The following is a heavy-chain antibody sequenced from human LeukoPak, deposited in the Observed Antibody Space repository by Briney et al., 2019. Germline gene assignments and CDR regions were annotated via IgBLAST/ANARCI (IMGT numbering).Heavy chain of an antibody. CDR1: GGSISSYY. D-gene: IGHD6-13*01. Sequence: SETLSLTCTVSGGSISSYYWSWIRQPPGKGLEWIGYIYYSGSTNYNPSLKSRVTISVDTSKNQFSLKLSSVTAADTAVYYCARSWGDPSSKYYFDYWGQGTLVTVSS. CDR2: IYYSGST. J-gene: IGHJ4*02. CDR3: ARSWGDPSSKYYFDY. V-gene: IGHV4-59*01.